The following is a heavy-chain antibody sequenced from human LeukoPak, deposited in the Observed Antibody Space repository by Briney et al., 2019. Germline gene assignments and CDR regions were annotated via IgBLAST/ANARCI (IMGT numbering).Heavy chain of an antibody. Sequence: GGSLRLSCAASGFTVSSNYMSWVRQAPGKGLVWVSRINSNGRSTSYADSVKGRFTISRDNAKNTLYLEMNNLRAEDTAVYYCTRDVWGDRDNYFDCWGQGTLVSVSS. CDR3: TRDVWGDRDNYFDC. D-gene: IGHD2-8*01. V-gene: IGHV3-74*01. J-gene: IGHJ4*02. CDR2: INSNGRST. CDR1: GFTVSSNY.